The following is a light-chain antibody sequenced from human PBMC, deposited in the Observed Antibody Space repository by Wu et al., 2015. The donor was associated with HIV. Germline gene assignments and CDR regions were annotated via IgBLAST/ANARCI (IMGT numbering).Light chain of an antibody. CDR2: GAS. J-gene: IGKJ4*01. Sequence: EIVLTQSPGTLSLSPGESATLSCRASQSVSSNYLGWYQQKPGQAPRLLIYGASGRATGIPDRLTGSGSGTDFTLTISRLEPEDFAVYYCQQYGSSPLTFGGGTKVEIK. CDR3: QQYGSSPLT. V-gene: IGKV3-20*01. CDR1: QSVSSNY.